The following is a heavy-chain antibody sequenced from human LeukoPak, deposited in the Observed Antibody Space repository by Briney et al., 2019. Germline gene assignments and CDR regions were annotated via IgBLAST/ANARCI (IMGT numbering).Heavy chain of an antibody. D-gene: IGHD3-3*01. CDR3: ARDLPRDSFWSGPKGMDV. Sequence: SETLSLTCTVSGGSISSYYWSWIRQPAGKGLEWIGRIYTSGSTNYNPSLKSRVTMSIDTSKNQFSLKLSSVTAADTAVYYCARDLPRDSFWSGPKGMDVWGKGTTVTVSS. CDR1: GGSISSYY. V-gene: IGHV4-4*07. CDR2: IYTSGST. J-gene: IGHJ6*04.